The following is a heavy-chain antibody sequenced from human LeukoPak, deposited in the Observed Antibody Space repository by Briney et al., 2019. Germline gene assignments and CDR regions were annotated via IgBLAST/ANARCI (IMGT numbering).Heavy chain of an antibody. CDR2: IYSGGST. CDR3: ATQKGIAARFFDP. D-gene: IGHD6-6*01. J-gene: IGHJ5*02. V-gene: IGHV3-66*01. CDR1: GFTVSSNY. Sequence: HTGGSLRLSCAASGFTVSSNYMSWVRQAPGKGLEWVSVIYSGGSTYYADSVKGRFTISRDNSKNTLYLQMNSLRAEDTAVYYCATQKGIAARFFDPWGQGTLVTVSS.